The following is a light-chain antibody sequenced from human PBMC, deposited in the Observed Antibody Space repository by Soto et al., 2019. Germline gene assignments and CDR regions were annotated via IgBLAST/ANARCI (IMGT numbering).Light chain of an antibody. CDR3: SSYADSTSYL. V-gene: IGLV2-8*01. J-gene: IGLJ1*01. Sequence: QSVLTQPPSASGSPGQSVTISCTGTSSDVGGYNYVYWYQQHPGKAPKLMIYEVTKRPSGVPARFSVSKSGNTASLTVSGLQAEDEADYYCSSYADSTSYLFGTGTKVTVL. CDR2: EVT. CDR1: SSDVGGYNY.